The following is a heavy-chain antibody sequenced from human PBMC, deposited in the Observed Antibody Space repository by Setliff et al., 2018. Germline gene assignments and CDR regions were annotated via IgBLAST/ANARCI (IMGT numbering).Heavy chain of an antibody. Sequence: PGGSLRLSCAASGFSFSKYWMHWVRQVPGKGLVWVSRISPDGTNTNYADSVKGRFTISRDNAKNTLYLQMNSLRGEDTAVYFCASIDWGENFYNTDVWGKGTTVTVSS. D-gene: IGHD7-27*01. J-gene: IGHJ6*03. CDR3: ASIDWGENFYNTDV. CDR2: ISPDGTNT. V-gene: IGHV3-74*01. CDR1: GFSFSKYW.